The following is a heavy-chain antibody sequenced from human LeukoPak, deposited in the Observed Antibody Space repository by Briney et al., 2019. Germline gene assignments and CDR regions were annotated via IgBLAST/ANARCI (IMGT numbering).Heavy chain of an antibody. CDR1: GGSISSYY. J-gene: IGHJ4*02. CDR2: IYYSGST. CDR3: ARGIPGYYDTSGYYYDY. Sequence: KPSETLSLTCTVSGGSISSYYWSWIRQPPGKGLEWIGYIYYSGSTNYNPSLKSRVTISVDKSKNQFSLKLNSVTAADTAVYYCARGIPGYYDTSGYYYDYWGQGTLVTVSS. V-gene: IGHV4-59*12. D-gene: IGHD3-22*01.